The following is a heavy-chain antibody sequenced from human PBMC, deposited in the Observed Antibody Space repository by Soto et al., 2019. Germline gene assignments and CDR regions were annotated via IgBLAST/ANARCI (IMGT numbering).Heavy chain of an antibody. CDR2: NIPIFGTA. CDR1: GGTFSNFV. V-gene: IGHV1-69*13. J-gene: IGHJ4*02. D-gene: IGHD2-21*01. CDR3: ARANILVGETTYENYFDY. Sequence: SVKVSCKASGGTFSNFVISWVRQAPGQGLEWMGGNIPIFGTANYAQKFQGRVTIIADESTGTTYMELTSLRSEDTAVYYCARANILVGETTYENYFDYWGPGTLVTVYS.